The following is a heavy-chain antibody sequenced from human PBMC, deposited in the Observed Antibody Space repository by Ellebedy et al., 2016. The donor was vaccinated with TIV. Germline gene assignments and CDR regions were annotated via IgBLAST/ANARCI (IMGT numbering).Heavy chain of an antibody. D-gene: IGHD4-17*01. CDR2: IYPGDSDT. CDR3: AIPPVTTRAFDI. J-gene: IGHJ3*02. V-gene: IGHV5-51*01. CDR1: GYSFTSYW. Sequence: GGSLRLSCKGSGYSFTSYWIGWVRQMPGKGLEWMGIIYPGDSDTRYSPSFQGQVTISADKSISTAYLQWSSLKASDTAMYYCAIPPVTTRAFDIWGQGTMVTVSS.